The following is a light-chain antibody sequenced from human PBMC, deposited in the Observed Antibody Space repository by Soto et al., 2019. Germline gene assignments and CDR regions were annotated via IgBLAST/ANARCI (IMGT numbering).Light chain of an antibody. J-gene: IGLJ1*01. V-gene: IGLV2-14*01. CDR2: EVS. CDR3: SSYSISTAYL. CDR1: SSDVGGYDY. Sequence: QSALTQPASVSGSPGQSITISCTGTSSDVGGYDYVSWYQLHPGKAPKLMIFEVSNRPSGVSYRFSGSTSGNTASLTISGLQAEDEADYFCSSYSISTAYLFGTGTKGTVL.